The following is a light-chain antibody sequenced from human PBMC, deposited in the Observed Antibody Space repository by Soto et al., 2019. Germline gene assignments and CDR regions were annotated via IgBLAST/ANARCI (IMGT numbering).Light chain of an antibody. CDR3: QQRHMWPIT. J-gene: IGKJ5*01. CDR2: GAS. V-gene: IGKV3-11*01. CDR1: QSVSSY. Sequence: EIVLTQSPATLSLSPGERATLSCRASQSVSSYLAWYQQKPGQAPRLLIYGASSRATGIPDRFSGSGSGTDFTLIISSLEPEDSAVYYCQQRHMWPITFGQGTRLEIK.